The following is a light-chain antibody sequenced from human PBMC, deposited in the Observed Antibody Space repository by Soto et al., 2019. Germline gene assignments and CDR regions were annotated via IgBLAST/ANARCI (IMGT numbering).Light chain of an antibody. J-gene: IGKJ5*01. CDR1: QSVSSGY. V-gene: IGKV3-20*01. CDR3: QQYGSSPPIT. CDR2: ATS. Sequence: EIVLTQSPGALSVSPGERATLSCRASQSVSSGYLAWYQQKPGQAPRLLIFATSRRATGIPDRFSGSGSGTDFTLTISRLEPEDVAVYYCQQYGSSPPITFGQGTRLEIK.